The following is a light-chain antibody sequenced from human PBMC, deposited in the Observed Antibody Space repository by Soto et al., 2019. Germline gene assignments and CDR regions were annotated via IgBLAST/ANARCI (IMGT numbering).Light chain of an antibody. CDR3: SSYTSSNTWV. J-gene: IGLJ3*02. Sequence: QSALTQPASVSGSPGQSITISCTGTSSDVGAYNYVSWCQQHPGKAPKLMIYEVNNRPSGVSNRFSGSQSGNTTSLTISGLQADDEADYYCSSYTSSNTWVFGGGTKVTVL. V-gene: IGLV2-14*01. CDR2: EVN. CDR1: SSDVGAYNY.